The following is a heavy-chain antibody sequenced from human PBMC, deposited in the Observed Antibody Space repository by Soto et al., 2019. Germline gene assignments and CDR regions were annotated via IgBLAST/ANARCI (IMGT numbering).Heavy chain of an antibody. CDR3: PRYDYNGYYFDY. CDR2: INPSGGST. CDR1: GYTFSTYY. D-gene: IGHD4-4*01. J-gene: IGHJ4*02. V-gene: IGHV1-46*01. Sequence: QVQLVQSGAEVKKPGASVKVSCKASGYTFSTYYMHWVRQAPGQGYEWMGIINPSGGSTTYAQKFQGRVTMTRDTSTTTVYMELSSLKSEDTAVYYSPRYDYNGYYFDYWGQGTLVTVSS.